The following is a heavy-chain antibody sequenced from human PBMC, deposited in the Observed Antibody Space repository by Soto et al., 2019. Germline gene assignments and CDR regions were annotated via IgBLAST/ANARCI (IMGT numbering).Heavy chain of an antibody. Sequence: SMNCSCNSSALTFTSYDISCIRHAPGQGLEWMGGIIPIFGTANYAQKFQGRVTITADESTSTAYMELSSLRSEDTAVYYCARDDSPGIAAAGNYYYYGMDVWGQGTTVTVSS. V-gene: IGHV1-69*13. J-gene: IGHJ6*02. D-gene: IGHD6-13*01. CDR2: IIPIFGTA. CDR1: ALTFTSYD. CDR3: ARDDSPGIAAAGNYYYYGMDV.